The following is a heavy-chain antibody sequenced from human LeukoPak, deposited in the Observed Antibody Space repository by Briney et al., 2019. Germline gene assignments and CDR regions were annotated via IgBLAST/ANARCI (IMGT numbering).Heavy chain of an antibody. CDR3: ARTMWGFDY. D-gene: IGHD7-27*01. CDR2: ISSSGSII. J-gene: IGHJ4*02. V-gene: IGHV3-48*03. Sequence: GGSLRLSCASSGFAVSSYEMNWVRQAPGKGLEWVSYISSSGSIIYYADSVKGRFTISRDNAKNSLFLQMNSLRVEDTAVYYCARTMWGFDYWGQGTLVTVSS. CDR1: GFAVSSYE.